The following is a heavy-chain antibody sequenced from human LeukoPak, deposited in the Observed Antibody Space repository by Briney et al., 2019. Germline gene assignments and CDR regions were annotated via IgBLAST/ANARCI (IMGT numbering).Heavy chain of an antibody. J-gene: IGHJ4*02. CDR2: ISGSGGST. D-gene: IGHD2-2*01. CDR3: ARDCSSTSCYDY. V-gene: IGHV3-23*01. CDR1: GFTFSSYA. Sequence: GGSLRLSCAASGFTFSSYAMSWVRQAPGKGLEWVSAISGSGGSTYYADSVKGRFTISRDNSKNTLYLQMNSLRAEDTAVYYCARDCSSTSCYDYWGQGTLVTVSS.